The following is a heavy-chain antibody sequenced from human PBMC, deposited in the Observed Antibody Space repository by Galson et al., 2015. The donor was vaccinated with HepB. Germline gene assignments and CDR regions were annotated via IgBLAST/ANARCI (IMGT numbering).Heavy chain of an antibody. CDR2: IIPILDTS. CDR3: AREQSDGITGSTEHFYYYGMDV. J-gene: IGHJ6*02. Sequence: SVKVSCKASGVSFSRYAISWVRQAPGQGLEWMGGIIPILDTSNHARKFQGRVTITADESTSTTYMELSSLRSEDTAVYYCAREQSDGITGSTEHFYYYGMDVWGQGTTVTVSS. V-gene: IGHV1-69*13. D-gene: IGHD1-20*01. CDR1: GVSFSRYA.